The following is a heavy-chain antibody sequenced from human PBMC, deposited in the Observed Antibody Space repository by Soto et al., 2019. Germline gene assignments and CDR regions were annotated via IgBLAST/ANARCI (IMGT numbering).Heavy chain of an antibody. J-gene: IGHJ4*02. CDR3: ATDMVPGVTMVRGVVDY. CDR2: ISWNSGSI. D-gene: IGHD3-10*01. Sequence: EVQLVESGGGLVQPGRSLRLSCAASGFTFDDYAMHWVRQAPGKGLEWVSGISWNSGSIGYADSVKGRFTISRDNAKNSLYLQMNSLRAEDTALYYCATDMVPGVTMVRGVVDYWGQGTLVTVSS. V-gene: IGHV3-9*01. CDR1: GFTFDDYA.